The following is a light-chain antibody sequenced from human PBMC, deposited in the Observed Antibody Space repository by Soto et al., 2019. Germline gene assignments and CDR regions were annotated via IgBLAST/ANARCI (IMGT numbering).Light chain of an antibody. CDR2: DTS. J-gene: IGLJ3*02. CDR3: GTWDTALSAGT. Sequence: QSVLTQPPSVSAATGQRVIISCSGSDSNVGNNYVSWYQQFPGAPPKLLIYDTSKRPSWISDRFSASKSGTSATLIISSLQTGDEAHYYCGTWDTALSAGTFGGGTKLTVL. V-gene: IGLV1-51*01. CDR1: DSNVGNNY.